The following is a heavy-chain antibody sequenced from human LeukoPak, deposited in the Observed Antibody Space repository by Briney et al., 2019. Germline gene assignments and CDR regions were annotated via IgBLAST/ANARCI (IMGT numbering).Heavy chain of an antibody. D-gene: IGHD7-27*01. Sequence: GGSLRLSCAASGFTFSSYNMNWVRQAPGKGLEWVSYISSGSSTIYYADSVKGRFTVSRDNAKNSLYLQMNSLRAEDTAVYYWGSCRPLGSWGQGTLVAVSS. CDR3: GSCRPLGS. J-gene: IGHJ5*02. CDR1: GFTFSSYN. CDR2: ISSGSSTI. V-gene: IGHV3-48*01.